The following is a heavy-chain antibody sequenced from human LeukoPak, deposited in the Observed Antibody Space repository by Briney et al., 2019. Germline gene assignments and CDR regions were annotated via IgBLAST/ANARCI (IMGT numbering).Heavy chain of an antibody. J-gene: IGHJ4*02. CDR2: IYWDDDK. Sequence: PTLAKPTQTLTLTCTFSGFSLNTTGVGLDWIRQPPGKALNCLAPIYWDDDKRYSPSLKSRLTIRKDTSKSQVVLTMTNMVRVDTATYYCARSVGGSGVFFDYWGQGTLVTVSS. CDR1: GFSLNTTGVG. CDR3: ARSVGGSGVFFDY. V-gene: IGHV2-5*02. D-gene: IGHD6-19*01.